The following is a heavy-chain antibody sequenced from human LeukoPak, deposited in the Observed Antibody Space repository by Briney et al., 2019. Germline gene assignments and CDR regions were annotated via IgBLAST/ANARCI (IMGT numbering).Heavy chain of an antibody. J-gene: IGHJ5*02. Sequence: PSETLSLTCAVSGYSISSGYYWGWIRQPPGKGLEVIGSIYHSGSTYYNPSLKSRVTISVDTSKNQFSLQLSSVTAADTAVYYCARINMVRGVISWFDPWGQGTLVTVSS. D-gene: IGHD3-10*01. V-gene: IGHV4-38-2*01. CDR2: IYHSGST. CDR1: GYSISSGYY. CDR3: ARINMVRGVISWFDP.